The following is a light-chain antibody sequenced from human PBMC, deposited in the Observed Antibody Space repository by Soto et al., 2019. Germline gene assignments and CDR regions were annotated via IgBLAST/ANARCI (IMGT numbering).Light chain of an antibody. CDR3: QQYGSSLYT. J-gene: IGKJ2*01. CDR1: QSVSSSY. CDR2: GAA. V-gene: IGKV3-20*01. Sequence: EIVLTQSPGTLSLSPGERATLSCRASQSVSSSYLAWYQQKPGQAPRLLIYGAASRATGIPDRFSGSGSGTVFTLTISRLEPEDFAGYYCQQYGSSLYTFGQGTKLEIK.